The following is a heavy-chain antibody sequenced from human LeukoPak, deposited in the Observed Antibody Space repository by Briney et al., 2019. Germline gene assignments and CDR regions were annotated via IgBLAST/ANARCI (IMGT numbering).Heavy chain of an antibody. Sequence: GGSLRLSCAASGFTFSDYSMNWVRQAPGKGLEWVSYISTSSSTKYYADSVKGRFTISRDNAKNTLYLQMNSLRAEDTAVYYCAKDYGSGSYETYYYMDVWGKGTTVTISS. J-gene: IGHJ6*03. CDR2: ISTSSSTK. D-gene: IGHD3-10*01. CDR3: AKDYGSGSYETYYYMDV. V-gene: IGHV3-48*04. CDR1: GFTFSDYS.